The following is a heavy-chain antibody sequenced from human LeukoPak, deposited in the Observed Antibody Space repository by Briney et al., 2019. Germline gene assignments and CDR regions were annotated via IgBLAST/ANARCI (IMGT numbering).Heavy chain of an antibody. J-gene: IGHJ3*02. CDR1: GYTFTGYH. V-gene: IGHV1-2*02. D-gene: IGHD6-19*01. Sequence: ASVKVSCKASGYTFTGYHMHWVRQAPGQGLEWMGWINPNSGGTNYAQEFQGRVTMTRDTSISTAYMELSRLRSDDTAVYYCARDRSQYSSGWYQSVVRAFDIWGQGTMVTVSS. CDR2: INPNSGGT. CDR3: ARDRSQYSSGWYQSVVRAFDI.